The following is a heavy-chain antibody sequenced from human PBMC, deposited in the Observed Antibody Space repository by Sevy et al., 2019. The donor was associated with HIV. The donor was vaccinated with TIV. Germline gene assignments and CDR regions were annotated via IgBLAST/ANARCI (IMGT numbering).Heavy chain of an antibody. D-gene: IGHD3-10*01. Sequence: SETLSLTCTVSGGSISSSSYYWGWIRQPPGKGLEWIGSIYYSGSTYYNPSLKSRFTISVDTSKNQFSLKLGSVTAADTAVYYCARPSGGYYGSGSYRGGYWFDPWGQGTLVTVSS. CDR3: ARPSGGYYGSGSYRGGYWFDP. CDR2: IYYSGST. J-gene: IGHJ5*02. V-gene: IGHV4-39*01. CDR1: GGSISSSSYY.